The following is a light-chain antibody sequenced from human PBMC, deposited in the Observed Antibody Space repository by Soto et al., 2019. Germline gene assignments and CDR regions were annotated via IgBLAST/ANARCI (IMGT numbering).Light chain of an antibody. V-gene: IGKV3-20*01. J-gene: IGKJ4*01. CDR1: QSLSSNY. Sequence: EIVLTQSPDTLSLSPGERAILSCRTSQSLSSNYLAWYQQRPGQAPRLLIYGASNRATGIPDRFSGSGSGTDFTLTISRLEPEDFAVYYCQYYYESSPFGRGTKVDIK. CDR3: QYYYESSP. CDR2: GAS.